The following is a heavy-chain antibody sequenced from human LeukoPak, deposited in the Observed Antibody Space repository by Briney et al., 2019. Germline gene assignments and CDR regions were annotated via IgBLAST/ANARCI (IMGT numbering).Heavy chain of an antibody. CDR3: ARGGDFWSGATIDY. CDR2: MNPNSGNT. V-gene: IGHV1-8*03. J-gene: IGHJ4*02. Sequence: ASVKVSCKASGYTFTSYDINWVRQATGQGLEWMGWMNPNSGNTGYAQKFQGRVTITRNTSISTAYMELSSLRSEDTAVYYCARGGDFWSGATIDYWGQGTLVTVSS. D-gene: IGHD3-3*01. CDR1: GYTFTSYD.